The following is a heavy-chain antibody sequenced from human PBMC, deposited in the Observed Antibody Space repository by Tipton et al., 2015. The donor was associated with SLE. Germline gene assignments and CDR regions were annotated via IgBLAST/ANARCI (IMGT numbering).Heavy chain of an antibody. CDR3: ASLRDSSGYYSGY. V-gene: IGHV4-34*01. Sequence: TLSLTCAVYGGSFSGYYWSWIRQPPGKGLEWIGEIKHSGSTNYNPSLKSRVTISVDTSKNQFSLKLSSVTAADTAVYYCASLRDSSGYYSGYWGQGTLVTVSS. J-gene: IGHJ4*02. D-gene: IGHD3-22*01. CDR1: GGSFSGYY. CDR2: IKHSGST.